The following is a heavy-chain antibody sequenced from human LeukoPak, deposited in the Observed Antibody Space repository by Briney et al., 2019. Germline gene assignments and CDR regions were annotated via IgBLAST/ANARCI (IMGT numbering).Heavy chain of an antibody. V-gene: IGHV4-34*01. Sequence: SETLSLTCAVYGGSLSGYYWSWIRQPPGKGLEWIGEINHSGSTNYNPSLKSRVTISVDTFKNQFSLKLSSVTAADTAVYYCARKGNWDGDYGGNSLLPYYFDYWGQGTLVTVSS. J-gene: IGHJ4*02. CDR1: GGSLSGYY. CDR2: INHSGST. CDR3: ARKGNWDGDYGGNSLLPYYFDY. D-gene: IGHD4-23*01.